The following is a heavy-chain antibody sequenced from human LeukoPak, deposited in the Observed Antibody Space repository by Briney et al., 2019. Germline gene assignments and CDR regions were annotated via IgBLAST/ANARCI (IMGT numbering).Heavy chain of an antibody. CDR2: IVGSGGTT. CDR1: GFTFSTYG. Sequence: PGGSLRLSCAASGFTFSTYGMDWVRQAPGKGLEWVSGIVGSGGTTYYADSVKGRFTISRDNSKNALCLQMNSLRAEDTAVYYCGRDLDWGAFDHWGQGTLVTVSS. J-gene: IGHJ4*02. D-gene: IGHD3-9*01. V-gene: IGHV3-23*01. CDR3: GRDLDWGAFDH.